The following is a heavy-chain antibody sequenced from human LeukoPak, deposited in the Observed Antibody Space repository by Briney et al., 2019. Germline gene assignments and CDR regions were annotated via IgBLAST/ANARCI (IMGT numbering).Heavy chain of an antibody. CDR2: INPSGGST. J-gene: IGHJ4*02. D-gene: IGHD3-9*01. CDR1: GYTFTSYY. Sequence: GASVKVSCKASGYTFTSYYMHWARQAPGQGLEWMGIINPSGGSTSYAQKFQGRVTMTRDTSTSTVYMELSSLRSEDTAVYYCARDDILTGGFDYWGQGTLVTVSS. V-gene: IGHV1-46*01. CDR3: ARDDILTGGFDY.